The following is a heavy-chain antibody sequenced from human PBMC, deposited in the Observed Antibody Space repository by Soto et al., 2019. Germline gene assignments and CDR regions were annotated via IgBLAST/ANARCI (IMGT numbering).Heavy chain of an antibody. J-gene: IGHJ4*02. D-gene: IGHD3-22*01. CDR3: AKAYYYDSSGYYLRYYFDY. Sequence: GGSLRLSCAASGGPFSSYAMSCVRQAPGKGLEWVSAISGSGGSTYYADSVEGRFTISRDNSKNTLYLQMNSLRAEDTAVYYCAKAYYYDSSGYYLRYYFDYWGQGTLVTV. CDR2: ISGSGGST. CDR1: GGPFSSYA. V-gene: IGHV3-23*01.